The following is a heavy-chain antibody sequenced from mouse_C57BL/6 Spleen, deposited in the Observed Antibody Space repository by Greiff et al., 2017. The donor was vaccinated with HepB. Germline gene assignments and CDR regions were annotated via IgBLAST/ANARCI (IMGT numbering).Heavy chain of an antibody. CDR3: ARGRWYFDV. J-gene: IGHJ1*03. CDR2: INPNNGGT. CDR1: GYTFTDYY. Sequence: EVQLQQSGPELVKPGASVKISCKSSGYTFTDYYMNWVKQSHGKGLEWIGDINPNNGGTSYNQKFKGKATLTVDKSSSTAYMELRSLTSEDSAVYYCARGRWYFDVWGTGTTVTVSS. V-gene: IGHV1-26*01.